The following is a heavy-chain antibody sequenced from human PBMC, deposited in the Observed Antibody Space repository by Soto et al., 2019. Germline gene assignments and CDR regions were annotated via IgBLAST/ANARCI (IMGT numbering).Heavy chain of an antibody. D-gene: IGHD3-3*01. CDR1: GGTFSSYT. CDR3: ARDRGSITSFSNTYYMDV. V-gene: IGHV1-69*04. Sequence: SVKVSCKASGGTFSSYTISWVRQAPGQGLEWMGRIIPILGIANYAQKFQGRVTITADKSTSTAYMELSSLRSEDTAVYYCARDRGSITSFSNTYYMDVWGKGTTVTVSS. J-gene: IGHJ6*03. CDR2: IIPILGIA.